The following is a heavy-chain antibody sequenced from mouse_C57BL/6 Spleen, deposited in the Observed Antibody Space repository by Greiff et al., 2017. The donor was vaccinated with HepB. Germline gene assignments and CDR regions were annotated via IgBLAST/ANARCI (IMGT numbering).Heavy chain of an antibody. V-gene: IGHV1-9*01. J-gene: IGHJ2*01. CDR3: ARWLLYGNYDY. Sequence: VKLVESAAELMKPGASVKLSCKATGYTFTGYWIEWVKQRPGHGLEWIGEILPGSGSNNYNEKFKGKATFTADTSSNTAYMQLSSLTTDDSAIYYCARWLLYGNYDYWGQGTTLTVSS. CDR2: ILPGSGSN. D-gene: IGHD2-1*01. CDR1: GYTFTGYW.